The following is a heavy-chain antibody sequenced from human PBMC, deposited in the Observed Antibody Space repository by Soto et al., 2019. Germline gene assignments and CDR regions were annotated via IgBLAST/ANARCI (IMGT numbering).Heavy chain of an antibody. CDR2: ISAYNSNT. CDR3: ARDVVLAGPSYGMEV. D-gene: IGHD2-8*02. CDR1: GYRFTSYG. Sequence: ASVKVSCKTSGYRFTSYGITWVRQAPGQGLEWMGWISAYNSNTDYAQSLQDRVTMTTDTSTNTGYMELRSLRVDDTAVYYCARDVVLAGPSYGMEVWGQGTTVTVFS. J-gene: IGHJ6*02. V-gene: IGHV1-18*04.